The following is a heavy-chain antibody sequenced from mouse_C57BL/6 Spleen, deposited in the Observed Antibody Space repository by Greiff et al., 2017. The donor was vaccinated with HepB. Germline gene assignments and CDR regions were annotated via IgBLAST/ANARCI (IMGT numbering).Heavy chain of an antibody. CDR3: AREGKYYGSSYAFAY. V-gene: IGHV1-82*01. CDR2: IYPGDGDT. Sequence: QVQLQQSGPELVKPGASVKISCKASGYAFSSSWMNWVKQRPGKGLEWIGRIYPGDGDTNYNGKFKGKATLTADKSSSTAYMQLSSLTSEDSAVYFCAREGKYYGSSYAFAYWGQGTLVTVSA. J-gene: IGHJ3*01. CDR1: GYAFSSSW. D-gene: IGHD1-1*01.